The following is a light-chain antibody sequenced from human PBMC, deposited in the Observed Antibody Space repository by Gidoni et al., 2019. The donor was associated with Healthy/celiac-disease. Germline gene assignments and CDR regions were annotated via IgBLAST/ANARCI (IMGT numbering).Light chain of an antibody. Sequence: QSVLTQPPSVSGAPGQRVTISCTGSSSNIGAGYDVHWYQQLPGTAPNLLIYGNSNRPSGVPDRFSCSKSGTSASLAITGLQAEDEADYYCQSYDSSLSGSEVFGGGTKLTVL. V-gene: IGLV1-40*01. CDR1: SSNIGAGYD. J-gene: IGLJ2*01. CDR3: QSYDSSLSGSEV. CDR2: GNS.